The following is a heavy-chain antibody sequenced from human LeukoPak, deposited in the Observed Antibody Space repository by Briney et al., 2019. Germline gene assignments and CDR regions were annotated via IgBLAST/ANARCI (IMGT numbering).Heavy chain of an antibody. J-gene: IGHJ4*02. CDR3: AKVADPNYDYVWGSYRFDY. D-gene: IGHD3-16*02. Sequence: GGSLRLSCAASGFTFSGSAMHWVRQASGKGLEWVGRIRSKANSYATAYAASVKGRFTISRDNSKNTLYLQMNSLRAEDTAVYYCAKVADPNYDYVWGSYRFDYWGQGTLVTVSS. V-gene: IGHV3-73*01. CDR2: IRSKANSYAT. CDR1: GFTFSGSA.